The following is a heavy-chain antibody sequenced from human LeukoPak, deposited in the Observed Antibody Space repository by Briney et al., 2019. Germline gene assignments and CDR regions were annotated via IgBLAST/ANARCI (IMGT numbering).Heavy chain of an antibody. CDR1: GYTLTELS. V-gene: IGHV1-24*01. Sequence: GASVKVSCKVSGYTLTELSMHWVRQAPGKGLEWMGGFDPEDGETIYAQKFQGRITMTEDTSTDTAYMELSSLRAEDTAVYYCARGGNHGDYWYFDLWGRGTLVTVSS. CDR3: ARGGNHGDYWYFDL. J-gene: IGHJ2*01. CDR2: FDPEDGET. D-gene: IGHD4-17*01.